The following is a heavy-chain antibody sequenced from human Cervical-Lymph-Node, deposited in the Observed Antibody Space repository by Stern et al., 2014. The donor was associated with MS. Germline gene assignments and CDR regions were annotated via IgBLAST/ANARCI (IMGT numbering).Heavy chain of an antibody. CDR2: ISAYNGNT. D-gene: IGHD4-17*01. CDR1: GYTFTSYG. CDR3: ARVLPAYGDPVGGDY. J-gene: IGHJ4*02. V-gene: IGHV1-18*04. Sequence: VQLVQSGAEVKKPGASVKVSCKASGYTFTSYGISWVRQAPGQGLDWMGWISAYNGNTNYAQKLQGRVTMTTDTSTSTAYMERRSLRSDDTAVYYCARVLPAYGDPVGGDYWGQGTLVTVSS.